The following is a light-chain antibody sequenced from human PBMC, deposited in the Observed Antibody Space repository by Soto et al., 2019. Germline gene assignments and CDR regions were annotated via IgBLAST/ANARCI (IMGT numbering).Light chain of an antibody. CDR1: QSISSW. CDR2: DAS. J-gene: IGKJ1*01. Sequence: DIQMTQSPSILSAIVGDRVTITCRASQSISSWLAWYQQKPGKAPKLLIYDASSLQSGVPLRFSGSGSGTEFTLTISSLQPDDFATYYCQQYNSYSWTFGQGTKVDIK. V-gene: IGKV1-5*01. CDR3: QQYNSYSWT.